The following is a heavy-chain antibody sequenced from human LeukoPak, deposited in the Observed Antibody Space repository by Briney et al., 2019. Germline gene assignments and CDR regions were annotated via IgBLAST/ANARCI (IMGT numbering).Heavy chain of an antibody. J-gene: IGHJ4*02. V-gene: IGHV4-34*01. CDR1: VGSFSGYY. CDR3: ARVRYGSGSYYNAFDY. D-gene: IGHD3-10*01. Sequence: SETLSLTCAVYVGSFSGYYWSRIRQPPGKGLEWIGEINHSGSTNYNPSLKSRVTISVDTSKNQFSLKLSSVTAADTAMYYCARVRYGSGSYYNAFDYWGQGTLVTVSS. CDR2: INHSGST.